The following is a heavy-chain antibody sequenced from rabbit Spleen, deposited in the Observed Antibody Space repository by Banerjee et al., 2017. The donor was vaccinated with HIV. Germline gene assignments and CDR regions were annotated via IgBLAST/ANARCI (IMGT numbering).Heavy chain of an antibody. CDR2: IYAGSSGTT. CDR3: ARLGHADYPYAYGLKL. V-gene: IGHV1S40*01. Sequence: QSLEESGGDLVKPGASLTLTCTASGVSFSSKSYICWVRQAPGKGLEWIACIYAGSSGTTYYASWAKGRFTISKASSTTVTLQMTSLTAADTATYFCARLGHADYPYAYGLKLWGPGTLVTVS. CDR1: GVSFSSKSY. D-gene: IGHD6-1*01. J-gene: IGHJ4*01.